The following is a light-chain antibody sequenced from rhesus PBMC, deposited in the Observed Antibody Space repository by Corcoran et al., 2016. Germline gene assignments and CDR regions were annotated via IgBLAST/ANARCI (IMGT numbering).Light chain of an antibody. J-gene: IGKJ2*01. V-gene: IGKV3S9*01. CDR3: QQYNNWMYS. Sequence: EIVMTQSPATLSLSPGERVTLSCRASQSVSSYVAWYQQKPDQPPRLLIYGASTRATGIPDRFSGSGSWTDFTLIISSLEPEDVGVYYCQQYNNWMYSFGQGTKVEIK. CDR1: QSVSSY. CDR2: GAS.